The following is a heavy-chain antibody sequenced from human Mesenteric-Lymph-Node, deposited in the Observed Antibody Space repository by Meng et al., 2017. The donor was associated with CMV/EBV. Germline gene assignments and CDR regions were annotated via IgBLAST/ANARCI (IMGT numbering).Heavy chain of an antibody. CDR1: GFTFSSYG. CDR2: IRYDGSNK. V-gene: IGHV3-30*02. J-gene: IGHJ6*02. D-gene: IGHD7-27*01. CDR3: AKVEFNWGSYYYYYYGMDV. Sequence: GGSLRLSCAASGFTFSSYGMHWVRQAPGKGLEWVAFIRYDGSNKYYADSVKGRFTISRDNSKNTLYLQMNSLRAEDTAVYYCAKVEFNWGSYYYYYYGMDVWGQGTTVTVSS.